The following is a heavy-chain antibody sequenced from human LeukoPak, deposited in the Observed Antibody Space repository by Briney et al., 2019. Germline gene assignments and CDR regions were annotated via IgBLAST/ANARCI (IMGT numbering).Heavy chain of an antibody. CDR2: IIPIFGTA. D-gene: IGHD3-10*01. CDR1: GGTFSSYA. J-gene: IGHJ6*04. CDR3: ARGGRMVRGASRSYYYGMDV. Sequence: SVKVSCKASGGTFSSYAISWVRQAAGQGLEWMGGIIPIFGTANYAQKFQGRVTITADESTSTAYMELSSLRSEDTAVYYCARGGRMVRGASRSYYYGMDVWGKGTTVTVSS. V-gene: IGHV1-69*13.